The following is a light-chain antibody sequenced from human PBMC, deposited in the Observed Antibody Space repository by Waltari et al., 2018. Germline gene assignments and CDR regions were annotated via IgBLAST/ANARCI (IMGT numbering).Light chain of an antibody. CDR1: QSLLHNGHNY. CDR3: QQYYSRRT. V-gene: IGKV2-28*01. Sequence: DIVVTQSPPSLPVTPGEPASIPCRSNQSLLHNGHNYLDWILQKPGPPPQLLIYLGSNRASGVPDRFRGSGSGTDFTLQISRVEAEDVAVYYCQQYYSRRTFGQGTRVEIK. CDR2: LGS. J-gene: IGKJ1*01.